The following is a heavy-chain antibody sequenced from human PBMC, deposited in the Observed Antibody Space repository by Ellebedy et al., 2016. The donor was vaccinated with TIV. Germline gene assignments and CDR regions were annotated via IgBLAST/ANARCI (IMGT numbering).Heavy chain of an antibody. J-gene: IGHJ4*02. Sequence: ASVKVSCXASGYTFTGYYMHWVRQAPGQGLEWMGWINPNSDGTNYAQKFQGRVTMTRDTSISTAYMELSRLRSDDTAVYYCAKSRYNWNEGHWGQGTLVTVSS. CDR1: GYTFTGYY. CDR2: INPNSDGT. D-gene: IGHD1-1*01. CDR3: AKSRYNWNEGH. V-gene: IGHV1-2*02.